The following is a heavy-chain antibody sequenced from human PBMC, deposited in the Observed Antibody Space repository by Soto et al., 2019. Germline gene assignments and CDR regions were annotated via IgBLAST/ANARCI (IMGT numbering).Heavy chain of an antibody. D-gene: IGHD3-3*01. CDR3: ARGHPLIRFLEWLGASGAFDI. CDR1: GGSFSGYY. V-gene: IGHV4-34*01. Sequence: SETLSLTCAVYGGSFSGYYWSWIRQPPGKGLEWIGEINQSGSTNYNPSLKSRVTISVDTSKNQFSLKLSSVTAADTAVYYCARGHPLIRFLEWLGASGAFDIWDQGTMVTVSS. J-gene: IGHJ3*02. CDR2: INQSGST.